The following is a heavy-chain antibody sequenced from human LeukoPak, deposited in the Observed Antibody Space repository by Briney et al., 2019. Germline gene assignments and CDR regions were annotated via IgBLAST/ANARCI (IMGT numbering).Heavy chain of an antibody. J-gene: IGHJ4*02. CDR2: IYYSGST. CDR3: ARVRRAYDSSDYFDY. V-gene: IGHV4-59*01. D-gene: IGHD3-22*01. CDR1: GGSISSYY. Sequence: SETLSLTCTVSGGSISSYYWSWIRQPPGKGLEWIGYIYYSGSTNYNPSLKSRVTISVGTSKNQFSLKLSSVTAADTAVYYCARVRRAYDSSDYFDYWGQGTLVTVSS.